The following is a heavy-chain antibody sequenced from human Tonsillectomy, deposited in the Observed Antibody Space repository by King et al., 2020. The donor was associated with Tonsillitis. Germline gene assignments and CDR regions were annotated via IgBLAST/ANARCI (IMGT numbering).Heavy chain of an antibody. CDR3: ARGQGQQVFSGVFDI. D-gene: IGHD6-13*01. Sequence: QLQESGPGLVKPSETLSLTCSVSGASITSYYWGWIRQSPGKGLEWIGYIYFTGNTKYNPSLKSRVTISLDMSKNQFSLNLLSVTAADTAVYYCARGQGQQVFSGVFDIWGLGTTVTVSS. CDR2: IYFTGNT. J-gene: IGHJ3*02. V-gene: IGHV4-59*01. CDR1: GASITSYY.